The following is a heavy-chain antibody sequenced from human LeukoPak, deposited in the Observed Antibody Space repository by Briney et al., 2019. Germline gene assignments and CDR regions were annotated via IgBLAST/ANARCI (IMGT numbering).Heavy chain of an antibody. V-gene: IGHV4-59*01. CDR2: IADSGNT. D-gene: IGHD5-24*01. J-gene: IGHJ2*01. Sequence: PSETLSLTCTVSGGSISSSYWSWIRQAPGKGLEWIGDIADSGNTNHNPSLKSRVTIPVDTSRNQFSLILTSVTAADTAVYYCARVVDGYNVPWYFDLRGRGTLVTVSS. CDR1: GGSISSSY. CDR3: ARVVDGYNVPWYFDL.